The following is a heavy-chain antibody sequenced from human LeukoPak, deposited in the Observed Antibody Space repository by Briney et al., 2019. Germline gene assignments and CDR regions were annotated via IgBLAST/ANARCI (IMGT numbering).Heavy chain of an antibody. CDR3: ARDSPLSRRVVPAARVSFDP. Sequence: ASVKVSCKASGGTFSSYAISWVRQAPGQGLEWMGRIIPILGIANYAQKFQGRVTITADKSTSTAYMELSSLRSEDTAVYYCARDSPLSRRVVPAARVSFDPWGQGTLVTVSS. J-gene: IGHJ5*02. V-gene: IGHV1-69*04. CDR1: GGTFSSYA. D-gene: IGHD2-2*01. CDR2: IIPILGIA.